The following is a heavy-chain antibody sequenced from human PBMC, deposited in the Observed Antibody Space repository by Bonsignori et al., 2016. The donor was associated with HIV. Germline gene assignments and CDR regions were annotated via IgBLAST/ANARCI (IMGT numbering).Heavy chain of an antibody. J-gene: IGHJ6*03. Sequence: PGKGLEWIGEINHSGSTNYNPSLKSRVTISVDTSKNQFSLKLSSVTAADTAVYYCARSAAVHGGYYYYYYYMDVWGKGTTVTVSS. CDR3: ARSAAVHGGYYYYYYYMDV. V-gene: IGHV4-34*01. CDR2: INHSGST. D-gene: IGHD6-13*01.